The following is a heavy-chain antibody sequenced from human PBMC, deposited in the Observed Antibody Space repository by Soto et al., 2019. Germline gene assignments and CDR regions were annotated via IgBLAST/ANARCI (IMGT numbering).Heavy chain of an antibody. V-gene: IGHV5-10-1*01. CDR1: GYSFAGYW. Sequence: ISCKGSGYSFAGYWITWVRQKPGKVLEWMGRIDPSDSQTYYSPSFRGHVTISVTKSITTVFLQWSSLRASDTAMYYCARQIYDSDTGPNFQYYFDSWGQGTPVTVSS. J-gene: IGHJ4*02. CDR3: ARQIYDSDTGPNFQYYFDS. D-gene: IGHD3-22*01. CDR2: IDPSDSQT.